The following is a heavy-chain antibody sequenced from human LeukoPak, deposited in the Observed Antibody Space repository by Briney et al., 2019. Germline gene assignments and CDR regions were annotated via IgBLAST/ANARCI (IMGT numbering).Heavy chain of an antibody. CDR2: IRYDGSNK. D-gene: IGHD6-19*01. Sequence: PGGSLRLSCAASGFTFSSYGMHWVRQAPGKGLEWVAFIRYDGSNKYYADSVKGRFTISRDNSKNTLYLQMNSLRAEDTAVYYCAKDRGGIAVADFFDYWGQGTLVTVSS. CDR3: AKDRGGIAVADFFDY. J-gene: IGHJ4*02. V-gene: IGHV3-30*02. CDR1: GFTFSSYG.